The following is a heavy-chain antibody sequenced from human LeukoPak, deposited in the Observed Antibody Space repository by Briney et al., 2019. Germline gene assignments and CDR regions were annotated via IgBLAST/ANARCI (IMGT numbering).Heavy chain of an antibody. Sequence: SETLSLTCTVSGASTHNYYWAWVRRPPGRGLEYIGNIHESGAANYDPSLWGRITISIDTSKNQFFLQLNSVTAADTAVYYCARYQLSRLGHHYFDYWGQGTLVTVSS. CDR1: GASTHNYY. CDR3: ARYQLSRLGHHYFDY. V-gene: IGHV4-59*08. J-gene: IGHJ4*02. CDR2: IHESGAA. D-gene: IGHD2-2*01.